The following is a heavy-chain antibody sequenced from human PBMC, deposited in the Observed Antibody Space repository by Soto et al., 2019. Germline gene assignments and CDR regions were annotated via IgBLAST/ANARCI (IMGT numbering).Heavy chain of an antibody. CDR1: GGSINSDY. V-gene: IGHV4-59*08. CDR2: IHYSGYT. D-gene: IGHD4-4*01. Sequence: QVQLQESGPGLVKPSETLSLTCTVSGGSINSDYWSWIRQPPGKGLEWIGYIHYSGYTNYNPSLRSRVTISLDTSKNQFSLKLTSVTAADTAVYFCARRKFHVYSNSFLFDYWGQGALVTVSS. J-gene: IGHJ4*02. CDR3: ARRKFHVYSNSFLFDY.